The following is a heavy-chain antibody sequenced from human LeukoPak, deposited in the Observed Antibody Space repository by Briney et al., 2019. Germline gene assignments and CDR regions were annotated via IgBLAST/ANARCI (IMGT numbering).Heavy chain of an antibody. V-gene: IGHV5-51*01. Sequence: GESLKISCKGSGYSFTSYWIGWVRQMPGKGLEWMGIIYPGDSDTRYSPSFQGQVTISADKSISTAYLQWSSLKASDTAMYYCARVYGSGSYARGGPGAFDIWGQGTMVTVSS. CDR3: ARVYGSGSYARGGPGAFDI. J-gene: IGHJ3*02. D-gene: IGHD3-10*01. CDR1: GYSFTSYW. CDR2: IYPGDSDT.